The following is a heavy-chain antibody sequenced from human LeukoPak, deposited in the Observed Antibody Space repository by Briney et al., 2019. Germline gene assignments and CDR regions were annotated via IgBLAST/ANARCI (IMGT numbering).Heavy chain of an antibody. J-gene: IGHJ4*02. CDR1: GFTFSSYA. Sequence: GGSLRLSCAASGFTFSSYAMSWVRQAPGKGLEWVSAISGSGGSTYYADSVKGRFTISTDNSKNTLYLQMNSLRAEDTAVYYCAKDLLSNYYDSSGPSSFDYWGQGTLVTVSS. CDR2: ISGSGGST. CDR3: AKDLLSNYYDSSGPSSFDY. D-gene: IGHD3-22*01. V-gene: IGHV3-23*01.